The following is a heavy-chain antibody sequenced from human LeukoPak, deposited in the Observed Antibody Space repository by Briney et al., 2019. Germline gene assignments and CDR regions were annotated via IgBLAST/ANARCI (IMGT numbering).Heavy chain of an antibody. CDR1: GFTFSDAW. CDR2: INSDGSST. Sequence: GGSPRLSCAASGFTFSDAWMSWVRQAPGKGLVWVSRINSDGSSTSYADSVKGRFTISRDNAKNTLYLQMNSLRAEDTAVYYCARGREGTDYWGQGTLVTVSS. CDR3: ARGREGTDY. V-gene: IGHV3-74*01. D-gene: IGHD3-10*01. J-gene: IGHJ4*02.